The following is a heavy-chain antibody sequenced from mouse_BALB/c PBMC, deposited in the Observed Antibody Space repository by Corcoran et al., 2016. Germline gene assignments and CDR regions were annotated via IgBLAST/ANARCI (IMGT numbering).Heavy chain of an antibody. V-gene: IGHV1-39*01. CDR1: GYSFTDYI. CDR3: ARAYYDYDEEYYAMDY. J-gene: IGHJ4*01. CDR2: INPYYGST. D-gene: IGHD2-4*01. Sequence: EIQLQQTGPELVKPGASVKISCKASGYSFTDYIMLWVKQSHGKSLEWIGNINPYYGSTSYNLKFKGKATLPVAKSSSTAYMQLNSLTSEDSAVYYCARAYYDYDEEYYAMDYWGQGTSVTVSS.